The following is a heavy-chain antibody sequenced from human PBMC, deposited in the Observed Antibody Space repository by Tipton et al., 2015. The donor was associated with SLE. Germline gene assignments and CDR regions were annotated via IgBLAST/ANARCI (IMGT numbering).Heavy chain of an antibody. D-gene: IGHD1-14*01. V-gene: IGHV4-4*08. Sequence: TLSLTCTVSGGSISNYYWSWIRQTPGKGLEWIGYVYTSGSTIYNPSLKGRVTISVDTSKNQVSLKLNSVTAADTAVYYCARGKTRVEYWGQGTLVTVSS. CDR2: VYTSGST. CDR1: GGSISNYY. J-gene: IGHJ4*02. CDR3: ARGKTRVEY.